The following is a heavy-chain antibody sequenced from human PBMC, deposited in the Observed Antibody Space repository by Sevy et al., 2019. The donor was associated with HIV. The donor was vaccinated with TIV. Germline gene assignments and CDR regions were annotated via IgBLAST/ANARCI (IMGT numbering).Heavy chain of an antibody. Sequence: GGSLRLSCTASGGFLFSTYAMTWVRPAPGKGLEWVSSISGSASVTFYAVNVKGRFTISRANSKVTLYLQIHRRRAEDTATDSCANGEDSVAPRGAFENWGQRTLVTVSS. CDR2: ISGSASVT. V-gene: IGHV3-23*01. J-gene: IGHJ4*02. CDR3: ANGEDSVAPRGAFEN. D-gene: IGHD7-27*01. CDR1: GGFLFSTYA.